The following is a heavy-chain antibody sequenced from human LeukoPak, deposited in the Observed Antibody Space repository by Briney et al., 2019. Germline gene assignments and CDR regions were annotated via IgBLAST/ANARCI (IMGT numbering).Heavy chain of an antibody. CDR2: IYYSGNT. CDR3: ARERGYCSGGSCYEGRYYYGMDV. Sequence: SETLSFTCTVSGGSISSTNYYWGWIRQPPGKGLEWIGSIYYSGNTYYTPSLKSRVTISVDTSKNQFSLKLSSVTAADTAVYYCARERGYCSGGSCYEGRYYYGMDVWGQGTTVTVSS. D-gene: IGHD2-15*01. J-gene: IGHJ6*02. CDR1: GGSISSTNYY. V-gene: IGHV4-39*02.